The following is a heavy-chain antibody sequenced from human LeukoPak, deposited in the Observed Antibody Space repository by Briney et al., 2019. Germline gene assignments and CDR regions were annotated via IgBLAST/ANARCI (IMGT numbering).Heavy chain of an antibody. CDR2: IRSKANSYAT. V-gene: IGHV3-73*01. D-gene: IGHD2-2*01. J-gene: IGHJ4*02. CDR1: GFTFSGSA. Sequence: GGSLKLSCAASGFTFSGSAMHWVRQASGKGLEWVGRIRSKANSYATAYAASVKGRFTISRDDSKNTAYLQMNSLKTEDTAVYYCTMYCSSTSCQPFDYWGQGTLVTVSS. CDR3: TMYCSSTSCQPFDY.